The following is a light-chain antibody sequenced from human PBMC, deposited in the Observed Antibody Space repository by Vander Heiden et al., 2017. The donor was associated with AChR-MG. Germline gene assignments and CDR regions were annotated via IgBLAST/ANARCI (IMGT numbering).Light chain of an antibody. CDR2: ENI. CDR3: CSFALTNTVL. V-gene: IGLV2-23*01. CDR1: NSDVGYYDV. J-gene: IGLJ3*02. Sequence: QSALTQPASVSGSPGQSITISCTGTNSDVGYYDVVAWYQQYPGKAPKLIIYENIKRPSEVSNRFSGSKSGYTASLTISGLQAEDEGDYYCCSFALTNTVLFGGGTKVTGL.